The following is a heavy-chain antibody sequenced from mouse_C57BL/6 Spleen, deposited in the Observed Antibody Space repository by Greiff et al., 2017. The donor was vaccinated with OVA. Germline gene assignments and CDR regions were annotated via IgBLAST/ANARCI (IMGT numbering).Heavy chain of an antibody. D-gene: IGHD1-1*01. Sequence: QVQLQQPGAELVKPGASVKMSCKASGYTFTSYWITWVKQRPGQGLEWIGDIYPGSGSTNYNEKFKSKATLTVDTSSSTAYMQLRSLTSEDSAVYYCARDYYYGSSYWYFDVWGTGTTVTVSS. CDR2: IYPGSGST. CDR3: ARDYYYGSSYWYFDV. V-gene: IGHV1-55*01. CDR1: GYTFTSYW. J-gene: IGHJ1*03.